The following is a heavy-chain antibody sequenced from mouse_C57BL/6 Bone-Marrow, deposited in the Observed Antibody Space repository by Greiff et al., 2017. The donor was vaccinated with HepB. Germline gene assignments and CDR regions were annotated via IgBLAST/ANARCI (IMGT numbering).Heavy chain of an antibody. V-gene: IGHV1-66*01. Sequence: VQLQQSGPELVKPGASVKISCTASGYSFTSYYIHWVKQRPGQGLEWIGWIYPGSGNTKYNEKFKGKATLTADTSSSTAYMQLSSLTSEDSAVYYCARDGNYLYYFDYWGQGTTRTVSS. CDR2: IYPGSGNT. CDR3: ARDGNYLYYFDY. CDR1: GYSFTSYY. D-gene: IGHD2-1*01. J-gene: IGHJ2*01.